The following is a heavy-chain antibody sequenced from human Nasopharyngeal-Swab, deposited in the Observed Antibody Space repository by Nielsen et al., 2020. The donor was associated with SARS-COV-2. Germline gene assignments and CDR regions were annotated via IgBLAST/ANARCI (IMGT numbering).Heavy chain of an antibody. V-gene: IGHV4-34*01. CDR1: GGSLNDYY. CDR2: INHSGST. CDR3: ARVPGYYYYYMDV. Sequence: SETLSLTCAVYGGSLNDYYWSWIRQPPGKGLEWIGEINHSGSTNYNPSLKSRVTISVDTSKNQFSLKLSSVTAADTAVYYCARVPGYYYYYMDVWGKGTTVTVSS. J-gene: IGHJ6*03.